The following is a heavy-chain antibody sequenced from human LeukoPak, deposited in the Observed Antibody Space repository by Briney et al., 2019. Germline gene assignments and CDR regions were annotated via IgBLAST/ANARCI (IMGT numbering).Heavy chain of an antibody. Sequence: SETLSLTCAVYGGSFSGYYWSWIRQPPGRGLEWIGEINHSGSTNYNPSLKSRVTISVDTSKNQFSLKLSSVTAADTAVYYCARHGGTSYGLFDPWGQGTLVTVSS. CDR2: INHSGST. V-gene: IGHV4-34*01. D-gene: IGHD5-18*01. CDR3: ARHGGTSYGLFDP. CDR1: GGSFSGYY. J-gene: IGHJ5*02.